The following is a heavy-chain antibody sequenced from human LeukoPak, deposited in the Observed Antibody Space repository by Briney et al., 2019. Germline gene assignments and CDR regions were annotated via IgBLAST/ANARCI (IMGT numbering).Heavy chain of an antibody. CDR3: ARPGLEGGNSPYYFDY. CDR2: IYPGDSDT. D-gene: IGHD4-23*01. V-gene: IGHV5-51*01. J-gene: IGHJ4*02. CDR1: GYRFSTYW. Sequence: GESLKISFKGSGYRFSTYWIGWVRQMPGKGLELMGIIYPGDSDTRYSPSFQGQVTISADKSISTAYLQWSTLKASDSAMYYCARPGLEGGNSPYYFDYWGQGTLVTVSS.